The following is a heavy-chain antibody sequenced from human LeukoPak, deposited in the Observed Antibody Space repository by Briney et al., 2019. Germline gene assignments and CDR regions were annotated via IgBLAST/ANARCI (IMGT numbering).Heavy chain of an antibody. D-gene: IGHD3-3*01. Sequence: TSETLSLTCTVSGGSISSYYWSWIRQHPGKGLEWIGYIYYSGSTYYNPSLKSRVTISVDTSKNQFSLKLSSVTAADTAVYYCARGRYDFWSGYPFDYWGQGTLVTVSS. CDR3: ARGRYDFWSGYPFDY. CDR2: IYYSGST. V-gene: IGHV4-59*06. CDR1: GGSISSYY. J-gene: IGHJ4*02.